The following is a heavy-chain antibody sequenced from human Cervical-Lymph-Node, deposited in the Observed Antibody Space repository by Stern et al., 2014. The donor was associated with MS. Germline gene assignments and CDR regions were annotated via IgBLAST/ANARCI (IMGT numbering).Heavy chain of an antibody. J-gene: IGHJ6*02. Sequence: VQLLESGAEVKKPGASVKVSCKASGYTFTGYYMHWVRQAPGQGLEWMGRINPNSGGTNYAQKFQGRVTMTRDTSISTAYMELSRLRSDDTAVYYCARGGSSGWENYYYGMDVWGQGTTVTVSS. D-gene: IGHD6-19*01. V-gene: IGHV1-2*06. CDR3: ARGGSSGWENYYYGMDV. CDR2: INPNSGGT. CDR1: GYTFTGYY.